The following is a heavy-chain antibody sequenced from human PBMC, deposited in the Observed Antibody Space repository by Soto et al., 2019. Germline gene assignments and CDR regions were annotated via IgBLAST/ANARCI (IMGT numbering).Heavy chain of an antibody. J-gene: IGHJ4*02. D-gene: IGHD3-10*01. CDR1: GYTFTNYG. V-gene: IGHV1-18*04. CDR2: ISAYNGNT. Sequence: QVQLVQSGAEVKKPGASVKVSCKASGYTFTNYGISWLRQAPGQGLEWMGWISAYNGNTNYAQKLQGRFTMTTDKSTSTAYMELRSLISDDTAVYYCAREKAGGPPRHDYWGQGTLVTVSS. CDR3: AREKAGGPPRHDY.